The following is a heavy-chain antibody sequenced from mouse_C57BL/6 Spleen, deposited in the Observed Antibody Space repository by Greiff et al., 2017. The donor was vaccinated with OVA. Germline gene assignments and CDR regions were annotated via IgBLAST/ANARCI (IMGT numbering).Heavy chain of an antibody. Sequence: QVQLQQSGAELAKPGASVKLSCKASGYTFTSYWMHWVKQRPGQGLEWIGYINPSSGYTKYNQKFKDKATLTADKSSSTAYMQLSSLTYEDSAVYYSESEDYSPGFAYWGQGTLVTVSA. CDR2: INPSSGYT. CDR3: ESEDYSPGFAY. V-gene: IGHV1-7*01. D-gene: IGHD2-12*01. J-gene: IGHJ3*01. CDR1: GYTFTSYW.